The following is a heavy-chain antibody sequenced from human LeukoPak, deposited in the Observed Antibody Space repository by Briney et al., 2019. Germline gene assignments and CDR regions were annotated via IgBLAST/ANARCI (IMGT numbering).Heavy chain of an antibody. CDR1: GGSISSYY. CDR2: IYTSGST. J-gene: IGHJ4*02. Sequence: SGTLSLTCTVSGGSISSYYWSWIRQPAGKGLEWIGRIYTSGSTNYNPSLKSRVTMSVDTSKNQFSLKLSSVTAADTAVYYCARERTLFPGDSSGYFDYWGQGILVTVSS. CDR3: ARERTLFPGDSSGYFDY. V-gene: IGHV4-4*07. D-gene: IGHD3-22*01.